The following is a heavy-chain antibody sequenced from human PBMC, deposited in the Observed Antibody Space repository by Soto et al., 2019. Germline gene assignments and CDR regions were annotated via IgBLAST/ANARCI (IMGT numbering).Heavy chain of an antibody. CDR1: VFIFSTYA. J-gene: IGHJ6*02. CDR2: ISVSGCTT. D-gene: IGHD5-18*01. CDR3: TTGSYTPYGMDV. V-gene: IGHV3-23*01. Sequence: PGGSLRLSCAASVFIFSTYAMNWVRQAPGKWLEWFSGISVSGCTTXXADSVQRRXTISRYNSKNTXSLQMXSLRVKATAVYYCTTGSYTPYGMDVWRQGTTVTVSS.